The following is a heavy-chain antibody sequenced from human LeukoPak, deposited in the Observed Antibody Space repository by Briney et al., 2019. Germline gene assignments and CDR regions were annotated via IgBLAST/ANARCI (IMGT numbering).Heavy chain of an antibody. Sequence: ASVKVSCKASGYTFTSYDITWVRQATGQGLEWMGWMNPNSGNAGYAQKFEGRVTMTRDISISTAYMELSSLRSEDTAVYYCARELVVIAGYNDNSGYHLWGQGTLVTVSS. J-gene: IGHJ5*02. CDR2: MNPNSGNA. D-gene: IGHD3-22*01. CDR1: GYTFTSYD. V-gene: IGHV1-8*01. CDR3: ARELVVIAGYNDNSGYHL.